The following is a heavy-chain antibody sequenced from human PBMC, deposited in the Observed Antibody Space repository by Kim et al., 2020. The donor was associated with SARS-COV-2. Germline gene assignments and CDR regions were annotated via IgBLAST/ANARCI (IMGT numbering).Heavy chain of an antibody. Sequence: ASVKVSCKASGYTFTTYGMNWVRQAPGQGLEWMGWINTNTGNPTFAQGFTGRFVFSLDTSVNTAYLQISSLEAEDTAVYYCARTFYDSSAYYYIDYWGQG. CDR3: ARTFYDSSAYYYIDY. CDR1: GYTFTTYG. D-gene: IGHD3-22*01. CDR2: INTNTGNP. J-gene: IGHJ4*02. V-gene: IGHV7-4-1*02.